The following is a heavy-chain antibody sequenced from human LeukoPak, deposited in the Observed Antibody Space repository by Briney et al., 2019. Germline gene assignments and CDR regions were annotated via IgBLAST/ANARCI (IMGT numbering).Heavy chain of an antibody. CDR2: IYHSGST. CDR1: GGSISNSSYY. V-gene: IGHV4-39*07. Sequence: SETLSLTCTVCGGSISNSSYYWGWIRQPPGKGLEWIGSIYHSGSTYYNPSLKSRVTISVDTSKNQFSLKLSSVTAADTAVYYCARISLTGYAPISGYFDYWGQGTLVTVSS. J-gene: IGHJ4*02. D-gene: IGHD3-9*01. CDR3: ARISLTGYAPISGYFDY.